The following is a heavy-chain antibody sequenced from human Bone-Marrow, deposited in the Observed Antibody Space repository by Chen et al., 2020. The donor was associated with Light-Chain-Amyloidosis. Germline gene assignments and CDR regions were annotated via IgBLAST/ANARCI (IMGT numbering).Heavy chain of an antibody. V-gene: IGHV1-2*02. CDR1: GYTLKDYL. D-gene: IGHD3-10*01. Sequence: QVQLVQSGAEVKMSGASVKVPCKASGYTLKDYLMSWVRQAPGQGIEWMGWINPRNGDSESAQKFKGRVTMTRDTSITTVYMELSGLRFDDTAIYYCARDMDFHLDVWGQGTTVTVSS. CDR3: ARDMDFHLDV. J-gene: IGHJ6*02. CDR2: INPRNGDS.